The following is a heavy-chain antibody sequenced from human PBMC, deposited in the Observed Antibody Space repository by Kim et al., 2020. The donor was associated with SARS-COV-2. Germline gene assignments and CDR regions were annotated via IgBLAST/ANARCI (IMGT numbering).Heavy chain of an antibody. CDR2: IIRGGSST. J-gene: IGHJ4*01. CDR1: GFTFSSYG. D-gene: IGHD3-10*01. Sequence: GGSLRLSCAASGFTFSSYGMSWVRQAPGKGLEWVSVIIRGGSSTYYADSVKGRFTISRDNAKNTLYLQMNSLRAEDTAVYYCAKNRRYTVYGQLYYW. CDR3: AKNRRYTVYGQLYY. V-gene: IGHV3-23*03.